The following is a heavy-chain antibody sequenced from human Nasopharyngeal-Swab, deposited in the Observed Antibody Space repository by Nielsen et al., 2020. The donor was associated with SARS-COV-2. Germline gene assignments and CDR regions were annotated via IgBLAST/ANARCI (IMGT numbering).Heavy chain of an antibody. CDR1: GGSISSGGYY. V-gene: IGHV4-31*02. J-gene: IGHJ5*02. CDR3: ARLLGGFYYGSGSYSPFDWFDP. Sequence: SCTVSGGSISSGGYYWSWIRQHPGKGLEWIGYIYYSGSTYYNSSLKSRVTISVDTSKNQFSLKLSSVTAADTAVYYCARLLGGFYYGSGSYSPFDWFDPWGQGTLVTVSS. D-gene: IGHD3-10*01. CDR2: IYYSGST.